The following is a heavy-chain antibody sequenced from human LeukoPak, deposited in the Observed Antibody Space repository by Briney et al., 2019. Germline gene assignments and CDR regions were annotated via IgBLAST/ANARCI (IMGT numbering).Heavy chain of an antibody. D-gene: IGHD3-10*01. CDR2: IYYSGST. Sequence: SETLSLTCTLSGGSISSGDSYWSWIRQPPVKGLEWFGYIYYSGSTYCNSCLTSRLPLSQDTSKSQCSLELSSVTAPGSAVVSCARVPLDGWFGGRGDYWGQGTLVTVSS. CDR3: ARVPLDGWFGGRGDY. V-gene: IGHV4-30-4*01. CDR1: GGSISSGDSY. J-gene: IGHJ4*02.